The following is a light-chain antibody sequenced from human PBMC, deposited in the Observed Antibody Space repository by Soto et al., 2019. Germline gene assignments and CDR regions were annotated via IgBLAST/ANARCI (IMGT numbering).Light chain of an antibody. CDR2: AAS. CDR1: QGISSY. Sequence: AIRMTQSPSSFSASTGDRVTITCRASQGISSYLAWYQQKPGKAPKLLIYAASTLQSGFPSRFSGSESGTDFTLTINHLQSEDCAAYYCQQYYNSPYTFGKGTKLEIK. CDR3: QQYYNSPYT. J-gene: IGKJ2*01. V-gene: IGKV1-8*01.